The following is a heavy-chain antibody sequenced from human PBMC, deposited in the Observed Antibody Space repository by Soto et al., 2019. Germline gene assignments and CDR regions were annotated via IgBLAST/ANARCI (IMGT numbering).Heavy chain of an antibody. D-gene: IGHD6-25*01. Sequence: QVQLQESGPGLVKPSQTLSLTCTVSGGSISSGGHYWSWIRQHPGKGLEWIGYIYYSGSTYYNPSLKSRVTISVDTSKNQFSLKLSSVTAADTAVYYCARGSGDYYYYGMDVWGQGTTVTVSS. J-gene: IGHJ6*02. CDR3: ARGSGDYYYYGMDV. CDR2: IYYSGST. CDR1: GGSISSGGHY. V-gene: IGHV4-31*03.